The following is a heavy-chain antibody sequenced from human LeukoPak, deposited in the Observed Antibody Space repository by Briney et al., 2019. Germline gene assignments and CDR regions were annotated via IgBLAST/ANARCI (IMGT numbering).Heavy chain of an antibody. V-gene: IGHV4-39*07. CDR3: ARELWFGELFFYYYYMDV. CDR2: IYYSGST. J-gene: IGHJ6*03. CDR1: GGSISSYY. Sequence: SETLSLTCTVSGGSISSYYWGWIRQPPGKGLEWIGSIYYSGSTYYNPSLKSRVTTSVDTSKNQFSLKLSSVTAADTAVYYCARELWFGELFFYYYYMDVWGKGTTVTISS. D-gene: IGHD3-10*01.